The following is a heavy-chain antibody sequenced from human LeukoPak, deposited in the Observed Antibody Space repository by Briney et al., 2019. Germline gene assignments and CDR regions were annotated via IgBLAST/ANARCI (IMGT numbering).Heavy chain of an antibody. CDR3: ARATYYFGVDI. J-gene: IGHJ3*02. D-gene: IGHD3-10*01. Sequence: PSETLSLTCTVSGGSISSYYWSWIRQPPGKGLEGIGYIYYSGSTNYNPSLKSRVTISVDTSKNQFSLKLSSVTAADTAVYYCARATYYFGVDIWGQGTMVTVSS. CDR1: GGSISSYY. V-gene: IGHV4-59*01. CDR2: IYYSGST.